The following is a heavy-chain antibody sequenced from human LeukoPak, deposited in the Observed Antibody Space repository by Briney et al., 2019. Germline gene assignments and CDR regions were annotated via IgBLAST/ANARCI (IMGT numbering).Heavy chain of an antibody. CDR2: IYYSGST. V-gene: IGHV4-31*03. CDR3: ARVSGGGNDY. D-gene: IGHD4-23*01. Sequence: SETLSLTCTVSGGSIGSGGYYWSWIRQHPGKGLEWIGYIYYSGSTYYNPSLKSRVTISVDTSKNQFSLKLSSVTAADTAVYYCARVSGGGNDYWGQGTLVTVSS. J-gene: IGHJ4*02. CDR1: GGSIGSGGYY.